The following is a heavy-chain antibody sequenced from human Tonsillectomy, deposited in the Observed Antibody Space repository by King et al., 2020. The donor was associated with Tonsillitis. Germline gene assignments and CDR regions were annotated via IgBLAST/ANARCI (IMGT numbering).Heavy chain of an antibody. Sequence: EVQLVESGGGLVKPGGSLRLSCAASGLIFSNAWMNWVRQAPGKGLEWVGRIKSKTDGGTTDYAAPVKGRFTISRDDSKNTLYLQTNSLKTEDTAVYYCTTARNSSSGDDLMALWGQGTLAT. J-gene: IGHJ1*01. CDR1: GLIFSNAW. V-gene: IGHV3-15*01. CDR2: IKSKTDGGTT. CDR3: TTARNSSSGDDLMAL. D-gene: IGHD6-25*01.